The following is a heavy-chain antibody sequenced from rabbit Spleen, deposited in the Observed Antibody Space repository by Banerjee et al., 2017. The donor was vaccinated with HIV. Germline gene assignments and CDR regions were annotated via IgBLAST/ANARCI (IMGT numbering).Heavy chain of an antibody. CDR3: ARDFDF. V-gene: IGHV1S40*01. J-gene: IGHJ4*01. CDR1: GFSFSARYY. CDR2: IFAGSTGTT. Sequence: QSLEESGGDLVKPGASLTLTCTASGFSFSARYYMCWVRQAPGKGLEWIGTIFAGSTGTTDYASWAIGRFTISKTSSTTVTLQMTSLTAADTATYFCARDFDFWGPGTLVPS.